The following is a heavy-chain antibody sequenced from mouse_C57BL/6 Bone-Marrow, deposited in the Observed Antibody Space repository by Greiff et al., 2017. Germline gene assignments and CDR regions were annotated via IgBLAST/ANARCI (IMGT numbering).Heavy chain of an antibody. Sequence: DVKLQESGPGLAKPSQTLSLTCSVTGYSITSDYWNWIRKFPGNKLEYMGYISYSGSTYYNPSLKSRISITRDTSKNQYYLQLNSVTTEDTATYYCARSYYYGSSYWYFDVWGTGTTVTVSS. J-gene: IGHJ1*03. D-gene: IGHD1-1*01. CDR1: GYSITSDY. V-gene: IGHV3-8*01. CDR2: ISYSGST. CDR3: ARSYYYGSSYWYFDV.